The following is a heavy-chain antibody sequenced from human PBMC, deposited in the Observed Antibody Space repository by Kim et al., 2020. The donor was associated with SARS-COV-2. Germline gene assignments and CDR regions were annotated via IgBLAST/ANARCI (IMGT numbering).Heavy chain of an antibody. V-gene: IGHV3-30*18. D-gene: IGHD6-19*01. J-gene: IGHJ4*02. Sequence: GGSLRLSCAASGFTFSSYGMHWVRQAPGKGLEWVAVISYDGSNKYYADSVKGRFTISRDNSKNTLYLQMNSLRAEDTAVYYCAKDASQWLVRGGPDYWGQGTLVTVSS. CDR2: ISYDGSNK. CDR3: AKDASQWLVRGGPDY. CDR1: GFTFSSYG.